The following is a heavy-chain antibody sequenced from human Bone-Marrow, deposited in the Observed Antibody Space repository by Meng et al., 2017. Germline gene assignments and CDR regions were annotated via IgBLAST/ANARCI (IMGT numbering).Heavy chain of an antibody. J-gene: IGHJ6*02. CDR2: ISWNSGSI. D-gene: IGHD3-10*01. CDR1: GFTFDDYA. CDR3: AKARVAGYYYYGMDV. V-gene: IGHV3-9*01. Sequence: GGSLRLSCAASGFTFDDYAMHWVRQAPGKGLEWVSGISWNSGSIGYADSVKGRFTISRDNAKNSLYLQMNSLRAEDTALYYCAKARVAGYYYYGMDVWGQGTTVTVSS.